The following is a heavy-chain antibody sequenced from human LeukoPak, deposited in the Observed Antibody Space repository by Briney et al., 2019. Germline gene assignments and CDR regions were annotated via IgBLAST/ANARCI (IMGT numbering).Heavy chain of an antibody. CDR1: GDFITAYY. CDR2: VYYSGST. CDR3: ASNTATVFDY. J-gene: IGHJ4*02. V-gene: IGHV4-59*01. D-gene: IGHD2-21*02. Sequence: PSEALSLTCTVSGDFITAYYWSWIRQPPGKGLEWIGYVYYSGSTEYNPSLRSRVTMSLEMSKHQFSLNLTSVTAADTAVYYCASNTATVFDYWGQGALVTVSS.